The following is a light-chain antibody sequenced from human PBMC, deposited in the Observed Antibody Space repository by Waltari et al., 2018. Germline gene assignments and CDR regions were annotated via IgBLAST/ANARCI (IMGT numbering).Light chain of an antibody. CDR1: KLGSKY. V-gene: IGLV3-1*01. CDR3: QAWDSTTAV. Sequence: SFELTQSPSVSVSLGQTATITCAGDKLGSKYVSWYKQKPGQSPVLVVYQDNRRPSWIPERFSGSNSGSTATLIISGTQAMDEADYYCQAWDSTTAVFGG. CDR2: QDN. J-gene: IGLJ2*01.